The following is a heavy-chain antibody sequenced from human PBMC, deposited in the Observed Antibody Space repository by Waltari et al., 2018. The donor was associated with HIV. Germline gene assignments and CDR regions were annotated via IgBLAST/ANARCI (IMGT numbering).Heavy chain of an antibody. Sequence: QLQLHESGPGLVKPSETLSLTCIVSGFSISSNNYYWGWIRQPPGKGLEWIGNISYSGTTNYNPSLESRVTISIDTSKSQFSLNLDSVTAADTAIYYCARHKNRGSYFPVDFWGQGTLVAVSS. J-gene: IGHJ4*02. V-gene: IGHV4-39*07. CDR2: ISYSGTT. CDR3: ARHKNRGSYFPVDF. CDR1: GFSISSNNYY. D-gene: IGHD1-26*01.